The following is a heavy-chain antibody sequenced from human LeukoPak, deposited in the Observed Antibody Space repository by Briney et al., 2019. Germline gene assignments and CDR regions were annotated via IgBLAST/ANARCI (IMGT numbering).Heavy chain of an antibody. D-gene: IGHD3-22*01. J-gene: IGHJ4*02. CDR2: MSPNSGNT. CDR3: ARVRYYDSSGYPRDY. V-gene: IGHV1-8*01. CDR1: GHTFTTYD. Sequence: GASVKVSCGASGHTFTTYDLNWVRQAPGQGLEWLGWMSPNSGNTGYAQKFQGRVTMTRDTSISTAYMELSSLRSEDTAVYYCARVRYYDSSGYPRDYWGQGTLVTVSS.